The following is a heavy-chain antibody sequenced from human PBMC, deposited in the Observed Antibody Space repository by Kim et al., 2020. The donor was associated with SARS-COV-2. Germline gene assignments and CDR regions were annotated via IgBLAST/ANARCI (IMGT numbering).Heavy chain of an antibody. Sequence: SQTLSLTCAISGDRVSSNSAAWNWIRQSPSRGLEWLGRTYYRSKWYNDYAVSVKSRITINPDTSKNQFSLQLNSVTPEDTAVYYCARGLSKWELRTNWFDPWGQGTLVTVSS. J-gene: IGHJ5*02. V-gene: IGHV6-1*01. CDR1: GDRVSSNSAA. CDR3: ARGLSKWELRTNWFDP. D-gene: IGHD1-26*01. CDR2: TYYRSKWYN.